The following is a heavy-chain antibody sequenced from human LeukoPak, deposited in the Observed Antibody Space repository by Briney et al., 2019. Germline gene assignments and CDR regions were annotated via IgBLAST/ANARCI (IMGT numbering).Heavy chain of an antibody. CDR1: GGTFSSYA. CDR2: IIPIFGTA. Sequence: SVKVSCKASGGTFSSYAISWVRQAPGQGLEWMGRIIPIFGTANYAQKFQGRVTITTDESTSTAYMELSSLRSEDTAVYYCATVYSRSWYYFDYWGQGTLVTVSS. J-gene: IGHJ4*02. D-gene: IGHD6-13*01. CDR3: ATVYSRSWYYFDY. V-gene: IGHV1-69*05.